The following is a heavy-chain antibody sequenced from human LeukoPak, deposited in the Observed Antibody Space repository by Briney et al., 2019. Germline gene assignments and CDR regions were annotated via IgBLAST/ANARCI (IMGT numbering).Heavy chain of an antibody. CDR3: AARGYSYGPEDMDV. V-gene: IGHV3-21*01. CDR2: ISSSSYI. CDR1: GFTFSSYS. J-gene: IGHJ6*03. D-gene: IGHD5-18*01. Sequence: GGSLRLSCSASGFTFSSYSMNWVRQAPGMGLEWVSSISSSSYIYYADSVKGRFTISRDNAKNTLYLQMNSLRAEDTAVYYCAARGYSYGPEDMDVWGKGTTVTVSS.